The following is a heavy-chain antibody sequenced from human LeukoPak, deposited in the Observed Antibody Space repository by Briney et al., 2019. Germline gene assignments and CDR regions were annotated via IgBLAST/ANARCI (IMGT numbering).Heavy chain of an antibody. Sequence: GGSLRLSCAASGFTFSSYAMSWVRQAPGKGLEWVSAISGSGSSTYYADSVKGRFTISRDNSKNTLYLQMNSLRAEDTAVYYCTKDREGGYSYGHYYFDYWGQGTLVTVPS. J-gene: IGHJ4*02. CDR3: TKDREGGYSYGHYYFDY. CDR2: ISGSGSST. V-gene: IGHV3-23*01. CDR1: GFTFSSYA. D-gene: IGHD5-18*01.